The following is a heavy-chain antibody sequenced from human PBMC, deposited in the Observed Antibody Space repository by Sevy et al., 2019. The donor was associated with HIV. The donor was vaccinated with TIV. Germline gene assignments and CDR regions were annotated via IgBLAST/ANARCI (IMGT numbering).Heavy chain of an antibody. D-gene: IGHD2-15*01. CDR2: FDPQYGET. CDR3: TAVGLRYFSGSSSYQGDWFDP. J-gene: IGHJ5*02. V-gene: IGHV1-24*01. CDR1: GYTLTKLS. Sequence: ASVKVSCKVSGYTLTKLSIHWVRQAPGKGLEWMGDFDPQYGETNYAQKLQGRLTMTEDTSPETAFMGLSSLTPEDTAVYYCTAVGLRYFSGSSSYQGDWFDPWGQGTLVTVSS.